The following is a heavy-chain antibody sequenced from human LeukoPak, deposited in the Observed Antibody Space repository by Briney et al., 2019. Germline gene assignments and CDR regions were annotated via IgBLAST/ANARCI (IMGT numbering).Heavy chain of an antibody. CDR1: GGSISSYY. D-gene: IGHD3-9*01. V-gene: IGHV4-59*01. CDR3: ARDRPSPVLRYFDWSPNDAFDI. J-gene: IGHJ3*02. CDR2: IYYSGST. Sequence: SETLSLTCTVSGGSISSYYWSWIRQPPGKGLEWIGYIYYSGSTNYNPSLKSRVTISVDTSKNQFSLKLSSVTAADTAVYYCARDRPSPVLRYFDWSPNDAFDIWGQGTMVTVSS.